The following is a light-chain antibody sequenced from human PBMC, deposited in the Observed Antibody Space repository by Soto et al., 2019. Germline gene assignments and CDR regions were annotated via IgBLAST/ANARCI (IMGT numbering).Light chain of an antibody. CDR2: GAS. CDR1: QTISTY. Sequence: DIQMTHSPSSLFASVGDRVTIACRARQTISTYLNWYQQKPGKAPKLLIFGASTLQSGVPSRFSGSGSGTEFILTISSLQRDDFATYYSQQTYHTPPTFVQGTKVDIX. CDR3: QQTYHTPPT. J-gene: IGKJ1*01. V-gene: IGKV1-39*01.